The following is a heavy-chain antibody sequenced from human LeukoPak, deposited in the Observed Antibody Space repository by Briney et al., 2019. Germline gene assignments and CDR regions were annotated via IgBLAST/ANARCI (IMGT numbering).Heavy chain of an antibody. CDR2: IKQDGSEK. V-gene: IGHV3-7*03. Sequence: GGSLSLSCAASGFTFSGYWMSWVRQPPGKGLEWVANIKQDGSEKYYVDSVKGRFTISRDNAKNSLYLQMNSQRAEDTAVYYCARDLMGIAYRGAFYYWGQGTLVTVSS. CDR3: ARDLMGIAYRGAFYY. D-gene: IGHD6-13*01. J-gene: IGHJ4*02. CDR1: GFTFSGYW.